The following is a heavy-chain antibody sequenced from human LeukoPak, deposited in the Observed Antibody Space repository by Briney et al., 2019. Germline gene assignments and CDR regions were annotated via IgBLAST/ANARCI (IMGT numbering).Heavy chain of an antibody. V-gene: IGHV4-38-2*02. CDR2: IYHSGIT. Sequence: SETLSLTCTVSGYSISSGYYWGWIRQPPGKGLEWIGSIYHSGITYYNPSLKSRVTISVDTSKNQFSLKLSSVTAADTAVYYCAGPRNWNYEEGAFDIWGQGTMVTVSS. D-gene: IGHD1-7*01. CDR1: GYSISSGYY. CDR3: AGPRNWNYEEGAFDI. J-gene: IGHJ3*02.